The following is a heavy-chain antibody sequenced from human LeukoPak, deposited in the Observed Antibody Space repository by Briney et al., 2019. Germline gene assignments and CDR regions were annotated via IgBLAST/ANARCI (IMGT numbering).Heavy chain of an antibody. CDR2: ISSSSRDI. V-gene: IGHV3-21*01. D-gene: IGHD3-10*01. Sequence: GGSLRLSCAASGFTFSSYTMNWVRQAPGKGLEWVSSISSSSRDINYADSVKGRFTISRDNAKNSLYLQMNSLRAEDTAAYHCARVGYYGNRDPFDHWGRGTLVTVSS. CDR3: ARVGYYGNRDPFDH. CDR1: GFTFSSYT. J-gene: IGHJ4*02.